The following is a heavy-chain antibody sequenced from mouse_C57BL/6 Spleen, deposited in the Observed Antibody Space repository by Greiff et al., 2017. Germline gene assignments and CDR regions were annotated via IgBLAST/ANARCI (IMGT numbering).Heavy chain of an antibody. CDR3: ARSLGLEC. V-gene: IGHV1-82*01. Sequence: QVQLQQSGPELVKPGASVKISCKASGYAFSSSWMNWVKQRPGKGLEWIGRIYPGDGDTNYNGKFKGKATLTADKSSSTAYMQLSSLTSEDSAVYFCARSLGLECWGQGTTLTVSS. J-gene: IGHJ2*01. CDR1: GYAFSSSW. D-gene: IGHD4-1*01. CDR2: IYPGDGDT.